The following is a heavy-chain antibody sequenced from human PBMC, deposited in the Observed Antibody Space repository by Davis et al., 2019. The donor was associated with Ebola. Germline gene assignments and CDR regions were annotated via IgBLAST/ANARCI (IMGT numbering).Heavy chain of an antibody. V-gene: IGHV1-8*01. CDR2: MNPDSGNT. CDR3: ARPIEKRCSPGCFDL. CDR1: GYIFTSND. J-gene: IGHJ2*01. D-gene: IGHD4/OR15-4a*01. Sequence: ASVKVSCKASGYIFTSNDINWVRQAPGQGLEWMGWMNPDSGNTGYASKFQGRVTMTRNNSITTAYMELSSLTSEDTAVYYCARPIEKRCSPGCFDLWGRGTLVTVSS.